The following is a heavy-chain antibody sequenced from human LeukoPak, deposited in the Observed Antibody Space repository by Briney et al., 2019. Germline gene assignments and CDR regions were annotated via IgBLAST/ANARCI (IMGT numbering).Heavy chain of an antibody. D-gene: IGHD2-15*01. V-gene: IGHV4-4*07. CDR3: ARSYCSGGSCYGYYYMDV. CDR2: IYTSGST. CDR1: GGSISSYY. J-gene: IGHJ6*03. Sequence: SETLSLTCTVSGGSISSYYWSWIRQPAGKGLEWIGRIYTSGSTNYNPSLKSRVTMSVDTSKNQFSLKLSSVTAADTAVYYCARSYCSGGSCYGYYYMDVWGKGTTVTVSS.